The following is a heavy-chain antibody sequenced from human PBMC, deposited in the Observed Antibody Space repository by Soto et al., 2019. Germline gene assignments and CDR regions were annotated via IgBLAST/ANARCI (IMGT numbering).Heavy chain of an antibody. CDR3: ARDRYYGSGSYYNFFSGMDV. Sequence: QVQLQESGPGLVKASQTLSLTCTVSGGSISSGDYYWSWIRQTPGKGLEWIGNIYYSGSTYYNPSLQSRVSIPLVTSKNQFSLKLSSVTAADTAAYFCARDRYYGSGSYYNFFSGMDVWGQGTTVTVSS. CDR1: GGSISSGDYY. J-gene: IGHJ6*02. D-gene: IGHD3-10*01. V-gene: IGHV4-30-4*01. CDR2: IYYSGST.